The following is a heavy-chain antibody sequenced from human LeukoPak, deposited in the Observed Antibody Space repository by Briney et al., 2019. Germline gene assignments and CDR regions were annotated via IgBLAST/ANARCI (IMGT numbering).Heavy chain of an antibody. J-gene: IGHJ3*02. D-gene: IGHD2-2*01. CDR1: GFTFSSYA. V-gene: IGHV3-30*04. Sequence: GRSLRLSCAASGFTFSSYAMHWVRQAPGKGLEWVAVISYDGSSKYYADSVKGRFTISRDNSKNTLYLQMNSLRAEDTAVYYCAKDMGRPGAFDIWGQGTMVTVSS. CDR3: AKDMGRPGAFDI. CDR2: ISYDGSSK.